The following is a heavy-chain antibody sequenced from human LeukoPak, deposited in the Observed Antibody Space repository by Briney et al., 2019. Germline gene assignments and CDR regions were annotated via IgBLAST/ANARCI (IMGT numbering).Heavy chain of an antibody. CDR1: GGTFSSYA. V-gene: IGHV1-69*13. CDR2: IIPIFGTA. J-gene: IGHJ4*02. CDR3: ATFFGNLRGFDY. Sequence: ASVKVSCKASGGTFSSYAISWVRQAPGQGLEWMGGIIPIFGTANYAQKFQGRVTITADESTSTAYMELSSLRSEDTAVYYCATFFGNLRGFDYWGQGTLVTVSS. D-gene: IGHD1-14*01.